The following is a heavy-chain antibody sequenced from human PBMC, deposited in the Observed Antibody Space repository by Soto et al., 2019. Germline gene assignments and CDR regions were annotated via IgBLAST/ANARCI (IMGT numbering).Heavy chain of an antibody. D-gene: IGHD2-21*02. Sequence: PSETLSLTCTVSGGSISSYYWSWIRQPPGKGLEWIGYIYYSGSTNYNPSLKSRVTISVDTSKNQFSLKLSSVTAADTAVYYCARDGLYGDCSGVDYFDYWGQGTLVTVSS. J-gene: IGHJ4*02. CDR1: GGSISSYY. CDR3: ARDGLYGDCSGVDYFDY. CDR2: IYYSGST. V-gene: IGHV4-59*01.